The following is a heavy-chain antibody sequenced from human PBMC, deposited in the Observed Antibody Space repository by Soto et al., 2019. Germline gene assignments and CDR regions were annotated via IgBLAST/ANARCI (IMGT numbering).Heavy chain of an antibody. V-gene: IGHV3-30-3*01. CDR1: GFTFNYYP. CDR2: ISFAGSNK. Sequence: QMQLVESGGGAVQPGESLRLSCAASGFTFNYYPMHWVRQTPGKGLEWVAVISFAGSNKYYADSVKGRFTISRDNSKNMLYLQMNSLRAEDAAVYYCARLPGALVAVLYIYPLDGREAMSDVDVWGQGTTVSVSS. CDR3: ARLPGALVAVLYIYPLDGREAMSDVDV. D-gene: IGHD6-19*01. J-gene: IGHJ6*02.